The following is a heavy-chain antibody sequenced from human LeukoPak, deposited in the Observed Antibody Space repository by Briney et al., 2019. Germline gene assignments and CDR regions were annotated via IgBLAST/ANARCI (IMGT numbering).Heavy chain of an antibody. J-gene: IGHJ4*02. CDR3: ARVGCSGGSCRYGNYFDY. CDR1: GFTFSSYE. V-gene: IGHV3-48*03. D-gene: IGHD2-15*01. CDR2: ISSSGSTI. Sequence: GGSLRLSCAASGFTFSSYEMNWVRQAPGKGLEWVSCISSSGSTIYYADSVKGRFTISRDNAKNSLYLQMNSLRAEDTAVYYCARVGCSGGSCRYGNYFDYWGQGTLVTVSS.